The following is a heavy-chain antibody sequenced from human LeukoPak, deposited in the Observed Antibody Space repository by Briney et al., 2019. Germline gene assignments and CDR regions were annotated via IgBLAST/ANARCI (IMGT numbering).Heavy chain of an antibody. CDR3: ASRGYSYGPVNY. V-gene: IGHV4-59*08. CDR2: IYYSGST. J-gene: IGHJ4*02. CDR1: GGSISSYY. D-gene: IGHD5-18*01. Sequence: SETLSLTCTVSGGSISSYYWSWIRQPPGKGLEWIGYIYYSGSTNYNPSLKSRVTISVDTSKSQFSLKLSSVTAADTAVYYCASRGYSYGPVNYWGQGTLVTVSS.